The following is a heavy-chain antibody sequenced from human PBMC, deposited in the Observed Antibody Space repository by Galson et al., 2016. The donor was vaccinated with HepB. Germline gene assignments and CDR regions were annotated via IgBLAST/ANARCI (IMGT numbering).Heavy chain of an antibody. Sequence: SLRLSCAASGVTFSGFPMTWVRQAPGKGLEWVAVIWYDGSNKYYADSVKGRFTISRDNSKNTLYLQMNSLRAEDTAVYYCARESLWGQGTLVTVSS. V-gene: IGHV3-33*08. CDR3: ARESL. J-gene: IGHJ4*02. CDR2: IWYDGSNK. CDR1: GVTFSGFP.